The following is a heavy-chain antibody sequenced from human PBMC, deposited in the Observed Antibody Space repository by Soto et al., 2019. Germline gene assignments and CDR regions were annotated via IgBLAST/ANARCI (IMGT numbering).Heavy chain of an antibody. J-gene: IGHJ4*02. CDR2: IKSKADGGTP. CDR3: TTETLTPKYYDFWSGYSPDFDY. D-gene: IGHD3-3*01. V-gene: IGHV3-15*01. Sequence: PGGSLRRSCAASGFDFRNVWMCWVRQATGKGLAWVGGIKSKADGGTPGYAAPVKGRFIISRDDSNNTMYLQMNSLKAEDTAVYYCTTETLTPKYYDFWSGYSPDFDYWGQGTLVTVSS. CDR1: GFDFRNVW.